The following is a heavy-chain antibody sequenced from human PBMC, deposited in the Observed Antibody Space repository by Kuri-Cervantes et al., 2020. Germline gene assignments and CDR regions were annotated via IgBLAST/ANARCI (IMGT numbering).Heavy chain of an antibody. CDR1: GYTFTGYY. CDR2: INPNSGGT. V-gene: IGHV1-2*02. Sequence: ASVKVSCKASGYTFTGYYMHWVRQAPGQGLEWMGWINPNSGGTNYAQKFQGRVTMTRDTSISTAYMELSRLRSDDTAVYYCAGQLGYCSSTSCYDYWGQGTLVTVLL. D-gene: IGHD2-2*01. J-gene: IGHJ4*02. CDR3: AGQLGYCSSTSCYDY.